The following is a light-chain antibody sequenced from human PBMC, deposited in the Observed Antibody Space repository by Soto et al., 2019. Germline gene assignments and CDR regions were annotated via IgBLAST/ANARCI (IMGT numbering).Light chain of an antibody. CDR1: SSDVGGHNY. CDR2: EVS. J-gene: IGLJ2*01. CDR3: TSYTSTYTLL. Sequence: QSALTQPASVSGSPGQSITISCTGTSSDVGGHNYVSWYQQHPGKAPKLMIYEVSNRPSGVSNRFSGSKSGNTASLTISGLQAEDEASYYCTSYTSTYTLLFGGGTKVTVL. V-gene: IGLV2-14*01.